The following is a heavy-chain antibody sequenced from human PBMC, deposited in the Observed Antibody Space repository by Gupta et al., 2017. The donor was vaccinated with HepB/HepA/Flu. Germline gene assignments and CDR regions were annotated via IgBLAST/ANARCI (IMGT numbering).Heavy chain of an antibody. CDR1: GFTFSSYG. J-gene: IGHJ6*02. CDR3: AKDRQQLVPGMDG. CDR2: ISYDGSNK. D-gene: IGHD6-13*01. V-gene: IGHV3-30*18. Sequence: QVQLVESGGGVVQPGRSLRLSCAASGFTFSSYGMHWVRQAPGKGLAWVAVISYDGSNKYYADSVKGRVTIARDNSKNTLYLQMNSLRAEDTAGYYCAKDRQQLVPGMDGWGQGTTGAIS.